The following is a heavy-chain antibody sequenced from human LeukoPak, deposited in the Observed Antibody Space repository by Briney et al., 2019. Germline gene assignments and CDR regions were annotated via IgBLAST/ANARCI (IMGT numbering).Heavy chain of an antibody. Sequence: KPGGSLRLSCSASGFTFSTYWMSWVRQAPGKGLEWVANMRRDGNEIYYLDSVKGRFTISRDNAKNSLYLQMNSLRAEDTAVYYCARGMPAHNMYSYGMGVWGQGTTVAVSS. V-gene: IGHV3-7*04. CDR2: MRRDGNEI. D-gene: IGHD2-2*01. CDR1: GFTFSTYW. J-gene: IGHJ6*02. CDR3: ARGMPAHNMYSYGMGV.